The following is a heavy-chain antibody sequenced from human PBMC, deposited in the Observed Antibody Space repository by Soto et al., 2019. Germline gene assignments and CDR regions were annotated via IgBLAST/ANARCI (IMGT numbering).Heavy chain of an antibody. CDR2: INAGNGNT. CDR3: ARATVTTLPPFDY. Sequence: ASVKVSCKASGYTFTSYAMHWVRQAPGQRLEWMGWINAGNGNTKYSQKFQGRVTITRDTSASTAYMELSSLRSEDTAVYYCARATVTTLPPFDYWGQGTLVTVSS. CDR1: GYTFTSYA. J-gene: IGHJ4*02. D-gene: IGHD4-17*01. V-gene: IGHV1-3*01.